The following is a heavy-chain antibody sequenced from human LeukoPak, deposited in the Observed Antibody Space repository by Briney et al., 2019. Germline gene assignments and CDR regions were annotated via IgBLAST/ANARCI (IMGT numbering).Heavy chain of an antibody. Sequence: PSETLSLTCTVSGGSISTDYWSWIRQPPGKGLEWIGYIYLSESTNYNPSLKSRVTISLDTSKKQFSLMLSSVTAADTVFYYCARRRTTGTAGYFDYWGRGILVTVSS. J-gene: IGHJ4*02. CDR1: GGSISTDY. D-gene: IGHD1-1*01. CDR3: ARRRTTGTAGYFDY. V-gene: IGHV4-4*09. CDR2: IYLSEST.